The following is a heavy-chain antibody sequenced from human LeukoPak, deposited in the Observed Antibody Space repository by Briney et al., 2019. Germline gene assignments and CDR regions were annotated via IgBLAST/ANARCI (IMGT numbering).Heavy chain of an antibody. CDR3: ARTAMVRGVIMGLYFDY. J-gene: IGHJ4*02. CDR1: GYTFTSYG. V-gene: IGHV1-18*01. Sequence: GASVKVSCKASGYTFTSYGISWVRQAPGQGLEWMGWISAYNGNTNYAQKLQGRVTMTTDTSTSTAYMELRSLRSEDTAVYYCARTAMVRGVIMGLYFDYWGQGTLVTVSS. D-gene: IGHD3-10*01. CDR2: ISAYNGNT.